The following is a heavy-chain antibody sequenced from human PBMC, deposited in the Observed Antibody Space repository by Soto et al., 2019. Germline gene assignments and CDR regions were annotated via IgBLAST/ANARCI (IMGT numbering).Heavy chain of an antibody. V-gene: IGHV4-34*01. CDR1: GGSFSGYY. CDR3: ARGVTYYYDMDV. Sequence: QVQLQQWGAGLLKPSETLSLTCAVYGGSFSGYYWSWIRQPPGKGLEWIGEINHSGSTNYNPSLKSRVTISVDTSKNQFSPKLSSVTAADTAVYYCARGVTYYYDMDVWGKGTTVTVSS. J-gene: IGHJ6*03. CDR2: INHSGST. D-gene: IGHD4-4*01.